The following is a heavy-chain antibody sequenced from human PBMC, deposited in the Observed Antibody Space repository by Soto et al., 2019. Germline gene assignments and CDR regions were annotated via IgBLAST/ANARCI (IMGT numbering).Heavy chain of an antibody. J-gene: IGHJ4*02. V-gene: IGHV5-51*01. D-gene: IGHD3-22*01. CDR2: IYPGDSDT. Sequence: GESLQNWCKGAGCDFTIYWIGCVRQMPGKGLEWMGIIYPGDSDTRYSPSFQGQVTISVDKSINTAYLQWSSLKASDTAMYYCAVWYYYDSSGYKGYYFDYWGREPWSPSPQ. CDR1: GCDFTIYW. CDR3: AVWYYYDSSGYKGYYFDY.